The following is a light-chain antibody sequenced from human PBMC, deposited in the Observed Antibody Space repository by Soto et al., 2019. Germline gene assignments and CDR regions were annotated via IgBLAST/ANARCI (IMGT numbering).Light chain of an antibody. J-gene: IGLJ1*01. Sequence: QSALTQPASVSVSPGQSIPISCTGTSSDVGGYNYVSWYQQHPGKAPKLMIYDVSNRPSGVSNRFSGSKSGNTASLTISGLQAEDEADYYCSSYTSSSTLGVFGTGTKLTVL. V-gene: IGLV2-14*01. CDR1: SSDVGGYNY. CDR3: SSYTSSSTLGV. CDR2: DVS.